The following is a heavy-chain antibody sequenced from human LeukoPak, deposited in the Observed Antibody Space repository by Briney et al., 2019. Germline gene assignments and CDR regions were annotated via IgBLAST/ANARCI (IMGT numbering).Heavy chain of an antibody. CDR2: ILPAFGTV. Sequence: SVKVSCKASGVAFSSYAISWVRQAPGQGLEWIGGILPAFGTVNSAQKFQGRVTITKEDSTTTAYMELSSLRSEDTAVYYCATNPMTGYHLGDYYYFYMAVWGKGTTVTVS. V-gene: IGHV1-69*05. J-gene: IGHJ6*03. D-gene: IGHD1-20*01. CDR1: GVAFSSYA. CDR3: ATNPMTGYHLGDYYYFYMAV.